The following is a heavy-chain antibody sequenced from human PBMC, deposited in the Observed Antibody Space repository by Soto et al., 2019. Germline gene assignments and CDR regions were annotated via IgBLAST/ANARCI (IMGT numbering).Heavy chain of an antibody. Sequence: GGSLRLSCAASGFTFSSYSMNWVRQAPGKGLEWVSSISSSSSYIYYADSVKGRFTISRDNAKNSLYLQMNSLRAEDTAVYYCPRSDDCSNTSCPKTNMDVRYNVTTVTV. CDR1: GFTFSSYS. J-gene: IGHJ6*04. CDR3: PRSDDCSNTSCPKTNMDV. V-gene: IGHV3-21*01. CDR2: ISSSSSYI. D-gene: IGHD2-2*01.